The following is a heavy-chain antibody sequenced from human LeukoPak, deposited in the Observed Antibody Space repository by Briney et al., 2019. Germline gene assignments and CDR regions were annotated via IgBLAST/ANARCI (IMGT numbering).Heavy chain of an antibody. D-gene: IGHD1-26*01. J-gene: IGHJ4*02. CDR2: IYYSGST. V-gene: IGHV4-59*08. Sequence: SETLSLTCTASGGSISSNYWSWIRQPPGKGLEWTGYIYYSGSTNYNPSLKSRVTISVDTSKNQFSLKLSSVTAADTAVYYCARSSGSYKGPFDYWGQGTLVTVSS. CDR3: ARSSGSYKGPFDY. CDR1: GGSISSNY.